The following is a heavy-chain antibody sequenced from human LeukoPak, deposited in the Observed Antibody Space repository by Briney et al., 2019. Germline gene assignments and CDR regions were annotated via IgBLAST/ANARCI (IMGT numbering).Heavy chain of an antibody. D-gene: IGHD3-10*01. J-gene: IGHJ4*02. V-gene: IGHV3-7*01. Sequence: GGSLRLSCAASGFTFGNFWMSWVRQAPGKGLEWVANIKQDGSEKYYVDSVKGRFTISRDNAKNSLYLQMNSLRAEDTAVYYCARDRLWFGESRGDFDYWGQGTLVTVSS. CDR3: ARDRLWFGESRGDFDY. CDR2: IKQDGSEK. CDR1: GFTFGNFW.